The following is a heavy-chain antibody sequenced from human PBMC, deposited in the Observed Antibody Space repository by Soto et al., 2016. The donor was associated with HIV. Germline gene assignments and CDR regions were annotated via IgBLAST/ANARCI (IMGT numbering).Heavy chain of an antibody. CDR3: ARDWYCSGDNCYDTFDI. V-gene: IGHV1-24*01. D-gene: IGHD2-15*01. J-gene: IGHJ3*02. CDR1: GSTLTQLS. CDR2: FDPEHQET. Sequence: QVQLVQSGAEVKKPGASVKVSCKVSGSTLTQLSMHWVRHVPGKGLQWMGGFDPEHQETIYAEMFQGRVNMAEDTSTDTAYMELSSLRSDDTAVYFCARDWYCSGDNCYDTFDIWGQGTMVTVSS.